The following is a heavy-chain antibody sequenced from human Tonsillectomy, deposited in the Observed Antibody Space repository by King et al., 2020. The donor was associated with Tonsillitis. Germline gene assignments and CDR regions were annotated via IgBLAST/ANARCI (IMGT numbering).Heavy chain of an antibody. V-gene: IGHV1-18*01. D-gene: IGHD6-19*01. Sequence: QLVQSGAEVKKPGASVKVSCKASGYTFNSYGISWVRQAPGQGLEWMGWISAYNGHTNYAQKFQGRVTMTTETSTKTAYIELRSLRSDDTAVFYCARDTVSSGWCPFDYWGQGTLVTVSS. CDR3: ARDTVSSGWCPFDY. J-gene: IGHJ4*02. CDR2: ISAYNGHT. CDR1: GYTFNSYG.